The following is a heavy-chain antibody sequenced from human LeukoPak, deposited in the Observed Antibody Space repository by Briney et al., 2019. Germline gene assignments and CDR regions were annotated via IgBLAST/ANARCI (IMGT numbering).Heavy chain of an antibody. V-gene: IGHV3-74*01. D-gene: IGHD4-17*01. CDR2: INTVGSHK. J-gene: IGHJ3*01. CDR3: ARVQDDGDPNKGFDF. Sequence: GGSLRLSCAASGFSLSNYCMHWVRQAPPKGLLWLSRINTVGSHKIYAVSVEGRLTITRGNAKNTLYLQMNSLRAEDTAVYYCARVQDDGDPNKGFDFWGQGTLVSVSS. CDR1: GFSLSNYC.